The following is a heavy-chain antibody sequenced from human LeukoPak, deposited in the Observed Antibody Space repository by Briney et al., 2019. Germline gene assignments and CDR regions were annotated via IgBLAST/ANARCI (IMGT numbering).Heavy chain of an antibody. V-gene: IGHV1-46*01. CDR2: INPSGGST. D-gene: IGHD4-11*01. CDR1: GYTFTSYY. Sequence: ASVKVSCKASGYTFTSYYMHWVRQAPGQGLEWMGIINPSGGSTSYAQKFQGRVTMTRDTSTSTVYMELRSLRSDDTAVYYCARVTTVTTAWFDPWGQGTLVTVSS. CDR3: ARVTTVTTAWFDP. J-gene: IGHJ5*02.